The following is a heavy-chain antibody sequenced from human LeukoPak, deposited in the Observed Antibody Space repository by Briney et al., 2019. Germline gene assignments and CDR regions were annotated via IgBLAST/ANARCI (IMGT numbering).Heavy chain of an antibody. CDR3: ARAGSSGWYRWGYYFDY. D-gene: IGHD6-19*01. Sequence: PSETLSLTCTVSGYSISSGYYWGWIRQPPGKGLEWIGSIYHSGSTYYNPSLKSRVTISVDTSKNQFSLKLSSVTAADTAVYYCARAGSSGWYRWGYYFDYWGQGTLVTVSS. V-gene: IGHV4-38-2*02. J-gene: IGHJ4*02. CDR2: IYHSGST. CDR1: GYSISSGYY.